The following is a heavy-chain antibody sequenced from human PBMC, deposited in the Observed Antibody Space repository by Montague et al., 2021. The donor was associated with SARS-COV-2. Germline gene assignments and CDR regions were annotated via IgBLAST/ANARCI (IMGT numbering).Heavy chain of an antibody. CDR1: GGSISSSSHY. D-gene: IGHD3-3*01. V-gene: IGHV4-39*01. Sequence: SETLSLTCTVSGGSISSSSHYWGWIRQPPGKGLEWIGSIYYSGSTYYNPSLKSRVTISVDTSKNQFSLKLSSVTAADTAVFYCARHSGDYTIVVVVIYYMDVWGKGTTVTVSS. CDR3: ARHSGDYTIVVVVIYYMDV. CDR2: IYYSGST. J-gene: IGHJ6*03.